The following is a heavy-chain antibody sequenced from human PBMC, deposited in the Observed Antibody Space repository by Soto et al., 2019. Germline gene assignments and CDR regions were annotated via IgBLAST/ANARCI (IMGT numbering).Heavy chain of an antibody. Sequence: EVQLVDSGVGLVQPGGSLKLSWAAAGYTFSGTALHWVIQSSGKGLEWVARVAAKNENYVTTYAASVQGRFSLSRDDSKHSAYLLMNCLKTEDTAIYYCSTYSGSSTIPAALGQGTLITVSP. J-gene: IGHJ5*02. V-gene: IGHV3-73*02. D-gene: IGHD1-26*01. CDR1: GYTFSGTA. CDR3: STYSGSSTIPAA. CDR2: VAAKNENYVT.